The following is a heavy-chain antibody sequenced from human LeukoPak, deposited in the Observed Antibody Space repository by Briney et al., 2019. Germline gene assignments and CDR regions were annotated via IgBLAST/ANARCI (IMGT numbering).Heavy chain of an antibody. J-gene: IGHJ4*02. CDR1: GYTLTELS. Sequence: ASVKASCKVSGYTLTELSMHGVRQAPGKGLEWMGGFDPEDGETIYAQQFQGRVTMTEDTSTNPAYMELSSLRSEDTAVYYCATPLYGSGSYLDYWGQGTLVTVSS. D-gene: IGHD3-10*01. V-gene: IGHV1-24*01. CDR2: FDPEDGET. CDR3: ATPLYGSGSYLDY.